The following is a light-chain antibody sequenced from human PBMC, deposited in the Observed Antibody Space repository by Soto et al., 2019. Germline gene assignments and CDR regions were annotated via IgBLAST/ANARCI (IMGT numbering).Light chain of an antibody. CDR1: SSDIGSYNL. CDR3: CSSAGSGKVV. J-gene: IGLJ3*02. CDR2: EVS. Sequence: QSVLTQPASVSGSLGQSISISCTGTSSDIGSYNLVSWYQQYPGKAPKLMILEVSERPSGVSNRVSGSKSGDTASLTISGLQAEDEADYYCCSSAGSGKVVFGGGTKVTVL. V-gene: IGLV2-23*02.